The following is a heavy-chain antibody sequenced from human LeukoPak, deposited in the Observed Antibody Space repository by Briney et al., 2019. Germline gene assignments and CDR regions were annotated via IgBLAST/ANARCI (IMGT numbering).Heavy chain of an antibody. CDR3: ASLGPARYSISAFDI. CDR2: ISSSGSTI. J-gene: IGHJ3*02. CDR1: GFTFSDYY. D-gene: IGHD1-1*01. Sequence: GGSLRLSCAASGFTFSDYYMSWIRQAPGKGLEWVSYISSSGSTIYYADSVKGRFTISRDNAKNSLYLQMNSLRAEDTAVYFCASLGPARYSISAFDIWGQGTMVTVSS. V-gene: IGHV3-11*01.